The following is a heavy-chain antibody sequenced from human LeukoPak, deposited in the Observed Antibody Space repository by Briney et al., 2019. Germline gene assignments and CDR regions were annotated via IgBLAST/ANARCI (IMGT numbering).Heavy chain of an antibody. V-gene: IGHV4-34*01. Sequence: SETLSLTCAVYGGSFSGYYWSWIHQPPGKGLEWIGEINHSGSTNYNPSLKSRVTISVDTSKNQFSLKLSSVTAADTAVYYCARGRRYYYGSGSYYWFDPWGQGTLVTVSS. D-gene: IGHD3-10*01. J-gene: IGHJ5*02. CDR2: INHSGST. CDR1: GGSFSGYY. CDR3: ARGRRYYYGSGSYYWFDP.